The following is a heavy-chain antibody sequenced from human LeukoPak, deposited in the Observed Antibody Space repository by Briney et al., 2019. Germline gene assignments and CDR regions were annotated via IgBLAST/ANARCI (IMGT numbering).Heavy chain of an antibody. CDR2: ISTYNGNT. D-gene: IGHD3-9*01. J-gene: IGHJ4*02. Sequence: RWASVKVSCKASGYTFTGYYMHWVRQAPRQGLEWMGWISTYNGNTNYAQKLQGRVAMTTDTSTNTAYMELRSLRSDDTAVYYCARRSGDWYYFDYWGQGTLVTVSS. CDR1: GYTFTGYY. CDR3: ARRSGDWYYFDY. V-gene: IGHV1-18*04.